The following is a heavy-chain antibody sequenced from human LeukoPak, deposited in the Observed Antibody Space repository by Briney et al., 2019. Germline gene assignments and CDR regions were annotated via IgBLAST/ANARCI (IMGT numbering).Heavy chain of an antibody. CDR2: ISGSSGST. V-gene: IGHV3-23*01. D-gene: IGHD2-8*01. J-gene: IGHJ4*02. CDR1: GFTFSIYA. CDR3: AKVLGEDIVLMVYAPDY. Sequence: GGSVRLSCAASGFTFSIYAMSWVRQAPGKGLEWVSSISGSSGSTYYADSVKGRFTISRDNSKNTLYLQMNSLRAEDTAVYYCAKVLGEDIVLMVYAPDYWGQGTLVTVSS.